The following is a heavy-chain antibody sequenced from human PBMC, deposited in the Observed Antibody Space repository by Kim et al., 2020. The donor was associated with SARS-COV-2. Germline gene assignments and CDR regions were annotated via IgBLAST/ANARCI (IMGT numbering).Heavy chain of an antibody. D-gene: IGHD2-2*01. V-gene: IGHV5-51*01. Sequence: PSFQGHVTISADKSISTAYLQWSSLKASDTAMYYCARMPLGVVVENGMDVWGQGTTVTVSS. J-gene: IGHJ6*02. CDR3: ARMPLGVVVENGMDV.